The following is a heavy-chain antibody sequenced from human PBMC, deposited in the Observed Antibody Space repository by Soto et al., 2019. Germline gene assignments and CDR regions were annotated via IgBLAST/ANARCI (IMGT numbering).Heavy chain of an antibody. V-gene: IGHV1-69*01. Sequence: QVQLVQSGAEVKKPGSSVKVSCKASGGIFSTYAISWLRRAPGQGLEGMGGIIPIFGTPNYAQRFQGRVTITADESTRTAYMEVSRLRSEDTAVYYCARDRDDYGSGNYYNRIDFWGQGTLVTVSS. CDR3: ARDRDDYGSGNYYNRIDF. CDR1: GGIFSTYA. J-gene: IGHJ4*02. D-gene: IGHD3-10*01. CDR2: IIPIFGTP.